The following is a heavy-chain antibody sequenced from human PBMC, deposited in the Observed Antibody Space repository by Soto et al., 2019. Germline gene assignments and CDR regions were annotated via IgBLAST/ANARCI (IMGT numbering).Heavy chain of an antibody. CDR3: ARSGDNYNRLDY. CDR1: GFPFTDYY. J-gene: IGHJ4*02. CDR2: SSNSGTFA. V-gene: IGHV3-11*06. Sequence: SVTLSWEGSGFPFTDYYISWIGQAPGEGLELISYSSNSGTFARYADSVKGRFSISRDNTKNLLYLQMNSLRPEDTAVYYCARSGDNYNRLDYWGQGTPVTVSS. D-gene: IGHD1-1*01.